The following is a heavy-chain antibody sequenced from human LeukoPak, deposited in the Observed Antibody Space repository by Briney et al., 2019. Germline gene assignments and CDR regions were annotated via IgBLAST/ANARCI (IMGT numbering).Heavy chain of an antibody. CDR3: ARLRLGFLWNPNDY. CDR2: IYPGDSNT. J-gene: IGHJ4*02. V-gene: IGHV5-51*01. Sequence: GGSLRLSCKGSGYSFTSYWVGWVRQMPGKGLEWMGIIYPGDSNTRYSPSFQGQVTISADKSISTAYLQWSSLKASDTAMYYCARLRLGFLWNPNDYWGQGTLVTVSS. CDR1: GYSFTSYW. D-gene: IGHD1-1*01.